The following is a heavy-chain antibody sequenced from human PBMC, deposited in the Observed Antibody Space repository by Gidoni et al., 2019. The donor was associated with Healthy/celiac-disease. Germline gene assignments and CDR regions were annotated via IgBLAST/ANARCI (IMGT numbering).Heavy chain of an antibody. D-gene: IGHD6-13*01. Sequence: QVQLQEAGPGLVKPSQTLSLTCTGPGGSISSGGSYWSWIRQHPGKGLEWIGYIYYSGSTSYTPSLKSRVTISVDTSKNQFSLKLSSVTAADTAVYYCARIIAAAGANWFDPWGQGTLVTVSS. V-gene: IGHV4-31*03. J-gene: IGHJ5*02. CDR1: GGSISSGGSY. CDR2: IYYSGST. CDR3: ARIIAAAGANWFDP.